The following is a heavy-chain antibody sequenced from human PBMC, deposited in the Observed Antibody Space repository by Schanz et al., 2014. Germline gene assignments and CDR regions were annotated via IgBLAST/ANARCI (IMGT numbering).Heavy chain of an antibody. CDR2: VFPNGIT. Sequence: QVQLQESGPGLVKPSQTLSLTCTVSGGSIRSGTYYWSWIRQPAGKALEWVGRVFPNGITNYNPSLKRRFTRSLDTSKTEFSLALTSLTAADTAVYYCARDTTWRLDLWGRGTLVTVSS. D-gene: IGHD1-1*01. CDR3: ARDTTWRLDL. V-gene: IGHV4-61*02. CDR1: GGSIRSGTYY. J-gene: IGHJ2*01.